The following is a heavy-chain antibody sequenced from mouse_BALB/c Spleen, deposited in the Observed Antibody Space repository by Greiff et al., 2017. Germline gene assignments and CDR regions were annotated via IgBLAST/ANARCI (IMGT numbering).Heavy chain of an antibody. CDR2: ISSGGSYT. Sequence: EVQGVESGGGLVKPGGSLKLSCAASGFTFSSYAMSWVRQTPEKRLEWVATISSGGSYTYYPDSVKGRFTISRDNAKNTLYLQMSSLRSEDTAMYYCARQGGLYGGFAYWGQGTLVTVSA. V-gene: IGHV5-9-3*01. CDR3: ARQGGLYGGFAY. D-gene: IGHD1-1*01. J-gene: IGHJ3*01. CDR1: GFTFSSYA.